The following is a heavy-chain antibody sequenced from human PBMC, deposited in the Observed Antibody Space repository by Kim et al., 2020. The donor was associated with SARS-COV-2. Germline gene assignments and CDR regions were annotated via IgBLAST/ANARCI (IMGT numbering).Heavy chain of an antibody. CDR2: ISFDGSDK. Sequence: GGSLRLSCAASGFAFSSYAVHWVRQAPGKGLEWVALISFDGSDKYYVDSVKGRFTISRDNSKNTLYLQMSSLRAEDTAVYYCARERVVPAANYFDYWGQG. CDR3: ARERVVPAANYFDY. D-gene: IGHD2-2*01. J-gene: IGHJ4*02. V-gene: IGHV3-30*04. CDR1: GFAFSSYA.